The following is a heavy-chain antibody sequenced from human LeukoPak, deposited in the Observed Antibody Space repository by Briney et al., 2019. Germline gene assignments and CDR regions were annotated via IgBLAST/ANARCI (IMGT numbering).Heavy chain of an antibody. J-gene: IGHJ5*02. CDR3: ARGPTYYYDSSGYNWFDP. Sequence: ASVKVSCKASGYTFTNHYMHWVRQAPGQGLEWMGIINPSDDSTTYAQQFQGRVTMTRDMSTSTVYMELSSLRSEDTAVYYCARGPTYYYDSSGYNWFDPWGQGTLVTVSS. D-gene: IGHD3-22*01. CDR1: GYTFTNHY. V-gene: IGHV1-46*01. CDR2: INPSDDST.